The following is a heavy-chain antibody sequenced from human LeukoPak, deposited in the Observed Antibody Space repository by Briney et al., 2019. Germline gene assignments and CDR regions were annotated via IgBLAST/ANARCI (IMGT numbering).Heavy chain of an antibody. Sequence: GRSLRLSCAASGFTFSSYAMHWVRQAPGKGLEWVAVISYDGSNKYYADSVKGRFTISRDNSKNTLYLQMNSLRAEDTAVYYCAREVPAVVRGYQDYWGQGTLVTVSS. D-gene: IGHD2-2*01. V-gene: IGHV3-30*04. CDR1: GFTFSSYA. J-gene: IGHJ4*02. CDR2: ISYDGSNK. CDR3: AREVPAVVRGYQDY.